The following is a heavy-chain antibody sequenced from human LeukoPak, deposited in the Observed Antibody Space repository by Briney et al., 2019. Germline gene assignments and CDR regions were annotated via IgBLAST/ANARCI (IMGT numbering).Heavy chain of an antibody. CDR1: GFTFSSYG. CDR2: ISYDGSNR. J-gene: IGHJ4*02. V-gene: IGHV3-30*18. D-gene: IGHD5/OR15-5a*01. Sequence: PGRSLRLSCAASGFTFSSYGMHWVRQAPGKGLEWVAVISYDGSNRYYADSVKGRLTISRDNSKNTLYLQMNSLRAEDTAVYYCAKQTVYGAFDYWGQGTLVTVSP. CDR3: AKQTVYGAFDY.